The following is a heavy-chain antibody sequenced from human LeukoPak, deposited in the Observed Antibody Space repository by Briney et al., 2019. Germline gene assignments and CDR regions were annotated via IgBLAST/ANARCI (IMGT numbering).Heavy chain of an antibody. J-gene: IGHJ4*02. V-gene: IGHV4-59*08. Sequence: SETLSLTCTVSGGSISSYYWSWIRQPPGKGLEWIGYIYYSGSTNYNPSLKSRVTISVDTSKNQFSLKLSSVTAADTAVYYCARRAARSWGQSWYFDYWGQGTLVTVSS. CDR2: IYYSGST. D-gene: IGHD6-13*01. CDR3: ARRAARSWGQSWYFDY. CDR1: GGSISSYY.